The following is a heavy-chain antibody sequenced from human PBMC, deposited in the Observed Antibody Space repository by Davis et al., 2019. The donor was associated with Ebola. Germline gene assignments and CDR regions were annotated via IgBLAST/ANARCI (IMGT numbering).Heavy chain of an antibody. Sequence: ASVKVSCKASGGTFGTSAINWVRQATGQGLEWMGWMNPNNGNTGYAQKFQGRVTMTSNTAISTAYMELSGLTSEDTAVYYCARDHGVTGTGAFDPWGQGTLVTVST. CDR1: GGTFGTSA. CDR2: MNPNNGNT. V-gene: IGHV1-8*02. D-gene: IGHD2-21*02. CDR3: ARDHGVTGTGAFDP. J-gene: IGHJ5*02.